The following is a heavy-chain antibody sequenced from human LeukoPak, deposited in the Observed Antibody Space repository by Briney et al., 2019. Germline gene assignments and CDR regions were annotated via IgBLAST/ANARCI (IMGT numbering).Heavy chain of an antibody. Sequence: SSVKVSCQASGGTFRSYAISWLRQAPGQGLEWMGGIIPIFGTANYAQKFQGRVTITADESTSTAYMELSSLRSEDTAVYYCARDGAAMARYYFDYWGQGTLVTVSS. D-gene: IGHD5-18*01. V-gene: IGHV1-69*13. CDR1: GGTFRSYA. CDR2: IIPIFGTA. CDR3: ARDGAAMARYYFDY. J-gene: IGHJ4*02.